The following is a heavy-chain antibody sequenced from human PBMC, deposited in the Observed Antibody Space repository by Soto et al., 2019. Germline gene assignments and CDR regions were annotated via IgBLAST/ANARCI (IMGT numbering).Heavy chain of an antibody. D-gene: IGHD3-16*01. V-gene: IGHV3-23*01. CDR1: GFDFSSYA. CDR3: AKEYRRDRYNFGGLPDY. Sequence: EVRLLESGGGLVQPGGSLTLSCAASGFDFSSYALSWVRKPPGKGLEWVSAISGSGGSTYYADSVKGRFTISRDNSKNTLYLQMSSLRAEDTALYYCAKEYRRDRYNFGGLPDYWGQGTLVSVSS. J-gene: IGHJ4*02. CDR2: ISGSGGST.